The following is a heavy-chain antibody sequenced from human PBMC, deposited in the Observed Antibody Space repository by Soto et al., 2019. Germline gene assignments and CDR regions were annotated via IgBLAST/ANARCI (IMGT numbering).Heavy chain of an antibody. Sequence: VGSLRLSCAASGFTFSSYAMSWVRQAPGKGLEWVSAISGSGGSTYYADSVKGRFTISSDNSKNTLYLQMNSLRAEDTAVYYCAKVAVAGPTYYYYGMDVWGQGTTVTVSS. D-gene: IGHD6-19*01. CDR1: GFTFSSYA. V-gene: IGHV3-23*01. J-gene: IGHJ6*02. CDR3: AKVAVAGPTYYYYGMDV. CDR2: ISGSGGST.